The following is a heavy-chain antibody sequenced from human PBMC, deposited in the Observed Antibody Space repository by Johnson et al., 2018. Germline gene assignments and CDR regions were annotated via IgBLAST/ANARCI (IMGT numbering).Heavy chain of an antibody. J-gene: IGHJ5*02. V-gene: IGHV3-74*02. D-gene: IGHD6-19*01. CDR1: GFTFSSYW. Sequence: EVQLVESGGGLVQPGGSLRLSCAASGFTFSSYWMHWVRPAPGTGLVWVPRINSDGSSTSYADSVKGRFTISRENAKNTLDLQMYSLRAEDTAVYYCASPPGITVAGPRWVDPWGQGTLVTVSS. CDR2: INSDGSST. CDR3: ASPPGITVAGPRWVDP.